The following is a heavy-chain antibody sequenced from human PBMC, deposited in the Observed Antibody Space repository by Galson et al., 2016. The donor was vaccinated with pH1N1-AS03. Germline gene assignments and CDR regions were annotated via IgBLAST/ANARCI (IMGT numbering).Heavy chain of an antibody. CDR1: SGYV. J-gene: IGHJ4*01. Sequence: SLRLSCAASSGYVMNWVRQAPGKGLEWVSGISVSGSDTYYVDSVKGRFTISRDNSKNTLFLQMDSLRAEDTALYYCTAGHYTNFWGQGTLSPCPQ. CDR2: ISVSGSDT. D-gene: IGHD3-3*01. CDR3: TAGHYTNF. V-gene: IGHV3-23*01.